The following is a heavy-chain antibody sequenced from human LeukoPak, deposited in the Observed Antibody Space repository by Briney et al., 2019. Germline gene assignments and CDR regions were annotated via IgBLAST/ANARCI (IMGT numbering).Heavy chain of an antibody. Sequence: GASVKGSCKASGYTFTRHAISWVRQASGQGLDWMGWITPNSGNTVYAQEFQGRVTFTTNTSRSTAYMTLSSVSSEDTTLYYCASGGPWIWGEGVLVSVSS. CDR2: ITPNSGNT. CDR3: ASGGPWI. D-gene: IGHD5-12*01. CDR1: GYTFTRHA. V-gene: IGHV1-8*03. J-gene: IGHJ4*02.